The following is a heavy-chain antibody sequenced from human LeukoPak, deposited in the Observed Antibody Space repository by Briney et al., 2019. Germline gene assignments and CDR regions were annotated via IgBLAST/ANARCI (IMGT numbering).Heavy chain of an antibody. Sequence: NPSETLSLTCTVSGGSIRSSYYYWGWIRQPPGKGLEWIGSIYDSGSTNYNPSLKSRVTISVDKSKNQFSLKLSSVTAADTAVYYCARDEAQWLGSDAFDIWGQGTMVTVSS. CDR3: ARDEAQWLGSDAFDI. V-gene: IGHV4-39*07. J-gene: IGHJ3*02. CDR2: IYDSGST. D-gene: IGHD6-19*01. CDR1: GGSIRSSYYY.